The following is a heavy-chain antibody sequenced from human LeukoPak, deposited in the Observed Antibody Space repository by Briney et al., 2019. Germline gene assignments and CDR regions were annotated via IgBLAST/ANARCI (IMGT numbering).Heavy chain of an antibody. CDR2: VSHSGAGT. J-gene: IGHJ5*02. CDR3: AKFFRNSLSLGDWFDP. V-gene: IGHV3-23*01. Sequence: PGGSLRLSCAASGFIFSNYAMTWVRQAPGKGLEWVSAVSHSGAGTYYADSVKGRFTISRDNAKNTLYLQMNSLRAEDTAVYYCAKFFRNSLSLGDWFDPWGQGTLVTVSS. D-gene: IGHD6-13*01. CDR1: GFIFSNYA.